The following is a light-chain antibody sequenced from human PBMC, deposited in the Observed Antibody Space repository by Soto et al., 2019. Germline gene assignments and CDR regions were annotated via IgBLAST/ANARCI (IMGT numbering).Light chain of an antibody. V-gene: IGKV3-20*01. J-gene: IGKJ5*01. CDR3: QQYGSSPIT. CDR1: QSVTSNY. CDR2: GAS. Sequence: EIVLTQSPGTLSLSPGERATLSCRASQSVTSNYLAWYQQKPGQAPRLLIYGASSRATGIPDRFSGSGSGTDFTLSISRLEPEDFAVYYCQQYGSSPITFGQGTRLEIK.